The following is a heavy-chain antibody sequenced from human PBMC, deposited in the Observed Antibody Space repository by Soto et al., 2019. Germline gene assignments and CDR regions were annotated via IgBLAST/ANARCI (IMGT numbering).Heavy chain of an antibody. CDR3: VRGGSSSWYLRWFDP. Sequence: QVQLVESGGGVVQPGRSLRLSCAASGFTFINYGMHWVRQAPGKGLEWVAVIWYDGSNKYYADSVKGRFTISRDNSKNTLYLQMNSLRVEDTAVYYCVRGGSSSWYLRWFDPWGQGTLVTVSS. D-gene: IGHD6-13*01. CDR2: IWYDGSNK. J-gene: IGHJ5*01. V-gene: IGHV3-33*01. CDR1: GFTFINYG.